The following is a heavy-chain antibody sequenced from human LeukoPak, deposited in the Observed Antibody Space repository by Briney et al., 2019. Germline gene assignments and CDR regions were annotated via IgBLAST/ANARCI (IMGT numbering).Heavy chain of an antibody. Sequence: PGRSLRLSCTASGFTFCDYAMSWVRQAPGKGLEWVGFIRSKAYGGTTEYAASVKGRFTISRDDSKSIAYLQMNSLKTEDTAVYYCTRSYVDTAMVFDYWGQGTLVTVSS. D-gene: IGHD5-18*01. CDR3: TRSYVDTAMVFDY. J-gene: IGHJ4*02. V-gene: IGHV3-49*04. CDR2: IRSKAYGGTT. CDR1: GFTFCDYA.